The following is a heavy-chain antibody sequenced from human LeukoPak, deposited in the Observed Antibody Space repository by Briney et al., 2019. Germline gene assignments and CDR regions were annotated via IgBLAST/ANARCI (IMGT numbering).Heavy chain of an antibody. V-gene: IGHV3-23*01. CDR1: GLSVSSNY. D-gene: IGHD2-15*01. Sequence: GGSLRLSCAASGLSVSSNYMNWVRQAPGKGLEWVSGIFGGGGSAHYADSVKGRFTISRDNSKNTVYLQMDSLRAEDTAIYYCAKTTTGYSSGRYPAWPIDYWGQGTLVTVSS. CDR2: IFGGGGSA. J-gene: IGHJ4*02. CDR3: AKTTTGYSSGRYPAWPIDY.